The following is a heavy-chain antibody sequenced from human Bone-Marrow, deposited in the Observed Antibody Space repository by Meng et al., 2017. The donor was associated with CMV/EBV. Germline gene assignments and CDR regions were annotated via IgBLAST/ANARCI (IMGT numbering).Heavy chain of an antibody. CDR1: LSTSGGG. Sequence: LSTSGGGVGWIRQPPGKALEWPALIYWDDDKRYSPSLKSRLTITKDTSKNQVVLTMTNMDPVDTATYYCAHILDDYGNYQEGWFDPWGQGTLVTVSS. D-gene: IGHD4-11*01. J-gene: IGHJ5*02. CDR2: IYWDDDK. CDR3: AHILDDYGNYQEGWFDP. V-gene: IGHV2-5*02.